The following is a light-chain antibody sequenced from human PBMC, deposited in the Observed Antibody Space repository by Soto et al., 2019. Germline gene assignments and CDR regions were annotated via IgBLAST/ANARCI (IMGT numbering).Light chain of an antibody. J-gene: IGKJ4*01. Sequence: VMTQSPGTLSVSPGERATLSCRASQIVRTTLAWYQQKVGQVPRLLIRDASTRATGVLDRFSGRGSGREFTLTISSLQSEDSAVYYCHQYNNWPPVTFGGGTKVDIK. CDR2: DAS. CDR3: HQYNNWPPVT. CDR1: QIVRTT. V-gene: IGKV3-15*01.